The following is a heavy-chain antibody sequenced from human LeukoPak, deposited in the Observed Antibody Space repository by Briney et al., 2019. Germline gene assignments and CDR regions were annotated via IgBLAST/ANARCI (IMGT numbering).Heavy chain of an antibody. V-gene: IGHV3-74*03. CDR3: ATAWSY. J-gene: IGHJ4*02. Sequence: PGGSLRLSCVAPQFTFKNYWMHWVRQAPGRGLEWLSYISPDGSTTTYADSVRGRFTISRDNAKNTLYLQMNSLRAEDTAVYFCATAWSYWGQGTLVTVSS. CDR1: QFTFKNYW. CDR2: ISPDGSTT. D-gene: IGHD2-21*02.